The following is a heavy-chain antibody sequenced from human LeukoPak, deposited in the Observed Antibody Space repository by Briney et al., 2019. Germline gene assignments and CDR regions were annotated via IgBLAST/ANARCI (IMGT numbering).Heavy chain of an antibody. J-gene: IGHJ4*02. V-gene: IGHV4-59*01. D-gene: IGHD3-22*01. Sequence: SETLSLTCTVSGDSISSYYWSWIRQPPGKGLEWIGYIYYSGNTNYSPSLKSRVTISLDTSKNQFSLKLNSVTAADTAVYYCARDYYDSSGYLRYWGQGTLVTVSS. CDR1: GDSISSYY. CDR3: ARDYYDSSGYLRY. CDR2: IYYSGNT.